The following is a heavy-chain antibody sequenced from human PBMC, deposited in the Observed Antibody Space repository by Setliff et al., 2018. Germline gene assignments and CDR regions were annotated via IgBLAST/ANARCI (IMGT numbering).Heavy chain of an antibody. CDR2: IIPIFGTA. CDR1: GGTFNNYG. J-gene: IGHJ6*03. D-gene: IGHD5-18*01. CDR3: ARDGVHTAMLIDYYYYMDV. V-gene: IGHV1-69*05. Sequence: SVKVSCKASGGTFNNYGVTWVRQAPGQGLEWMGGIIPIFGTANYAQNFQGRVTITTDESTSTAYMELTSLRSEDTAVYYCARDGVHTAMLIDYYYYMDVWGKGTTVTVSS.